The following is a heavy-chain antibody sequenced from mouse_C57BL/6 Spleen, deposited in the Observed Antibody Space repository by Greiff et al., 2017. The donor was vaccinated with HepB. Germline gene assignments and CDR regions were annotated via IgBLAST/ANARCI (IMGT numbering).Heavy chain of an antibody. D-gene: IGHD2-4*01. Sequence: VQLQQSGAELVKPGASVKISCKASGYAFSSSWMNWVKQRPGKGLEWIGRIYPGDGDTNYNGKFKGKATLTADKSSSTAYMQLSSLTSEDSAVYFCASLIYYDYGGDYWGQGTTLTVSS. CDR1: GYAFSSSW. CDR2: IYPGDGDT. J-gene: IGHJ2*01. CDR3: ASLIYYDYGGDY. V-gene: IGHV1-82*01.